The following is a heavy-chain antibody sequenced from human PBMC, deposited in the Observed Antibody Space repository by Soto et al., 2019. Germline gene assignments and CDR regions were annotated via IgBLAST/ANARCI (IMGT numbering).Heavy chain of an antibody. V-gene: IGHV3-30*18. J-gene: IGHJ6*02. CDR3: AKVSLWFGELWNPTGMDV. D-gene: IGHD3-10*01. CDR1: GFTFSSYG. CDR2: ISYDGSNK. Sequence: TGGSLRLSCAASGFTFSSYGMHWVRQAPGKGLEWVAVISYDGSNKYYADSVKGRFTISRDNSKNTLYLQMNSLRAEDTAVYYCAKVSLWFGELWNPTGMDVRGQGTTVTVSS.